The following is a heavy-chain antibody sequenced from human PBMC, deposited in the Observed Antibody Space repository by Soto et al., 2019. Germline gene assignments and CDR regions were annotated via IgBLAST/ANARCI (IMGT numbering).Heavy chain of an antibody. V-gene: IGHV3-23*01. CDR1: GFTFSSYT. CDR2: VSGSGGST. Sequence: GGSLRLSCAASGFTFSSYTMNWVRQAPGKGLEWVSAVSGSGGSTTYADSVKGRFTISRDNSMNTPYLQMNSLRAEDTAAYYCAKGRCSGGACSYTFDVWGQGTMVTVSS. J-gene: IGHJ3*01. CDR3: AKGRCSGGACSYTFDV. D-gene: IGHD2-15*01.